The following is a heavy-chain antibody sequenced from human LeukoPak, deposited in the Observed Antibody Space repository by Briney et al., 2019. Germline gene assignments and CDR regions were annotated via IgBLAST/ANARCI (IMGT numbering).Heavy chain of an antibody. CDR2: IYYSGRT. Sequence: PSETLSLTCTVSGGSTSSSSYYWGWIRQPPGKGLEWIGSIYYSGRTYYNPSLKSRVTISLATSKNQFSLKLRSVTAADTAVYYCARDRDCGGDCSTVHYYYYGMDVWGQGTTVTVSS. CDR3: ARDRDCGGDCSTVHYYYYGMDV. V-gene: IGHV4-39*07. J-gene: IGHJ6*02. D-gene: IGHD2-21*02. CDR1: GGSTSSSSYY.